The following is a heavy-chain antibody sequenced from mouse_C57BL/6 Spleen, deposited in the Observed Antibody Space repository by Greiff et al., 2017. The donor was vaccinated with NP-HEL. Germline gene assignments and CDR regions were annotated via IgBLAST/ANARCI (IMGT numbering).Heavy chain of an antibody. V-gene: IGHV1-50*01. D-gene: IGHD1-1*01. Sequence: VQLQQPGAELVKPGASVKLSCKASGYTFTSYWMQWVKQRPGQGLEWIGEIDPSDSYTNYNQKFKGKATLTVDTSSSTAYMQLSSLTSEDSAVYYCARQITTVGDWYFDVWGTGTTVTVSS. CDR1: GYTFTSYW. CDR2: IDPSDSYT. J-gene: IGHJ1*03. CDR3: ARQITTVGDWYFDV.